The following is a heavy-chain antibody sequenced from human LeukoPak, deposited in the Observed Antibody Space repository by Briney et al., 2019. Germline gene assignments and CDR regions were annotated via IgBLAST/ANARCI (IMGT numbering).Heavy chain of an antibody. CDR3: ASTKTSYGDAT. J-gene: IGHJ4*02. CDR2: IYHDGGA. Sequence: NPSETLSLTCAVSGGSISSTNWWSWVRQPPGKGPEWIGEIYHDGGANYNPSLQSRVTISVDKSKNQFSLKLNSVTAADTAVYYCASTKTSYGDATWGQGALVTVSS. CDR1: GGSISSTNW. V-gene: IGHV4-4*02. D-gene: IGHD4-17*01.